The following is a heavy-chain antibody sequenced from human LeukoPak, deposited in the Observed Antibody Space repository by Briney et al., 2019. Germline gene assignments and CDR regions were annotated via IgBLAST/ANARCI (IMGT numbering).Heavy chain of an antibody. J-gene: IGHJ4*02. CDR2: ISSSGSTI. D-gene: IGHD2-2*01. CDR3: ARVDVGYCSSTSCETGFDY. Sequence: GVSLRLSCAASGFTFSDYYRSWIRQAPGNGLEWFSYISSSGSTIYYADSVKGRFTISRDNAKNSLYLQMTSLRAEDTAVYYCARVDVGYCSSTSCETGFDYWGQGTLVTVSS. CDR1: GFTFSDYY. V-gene: IGHV3-11*04.